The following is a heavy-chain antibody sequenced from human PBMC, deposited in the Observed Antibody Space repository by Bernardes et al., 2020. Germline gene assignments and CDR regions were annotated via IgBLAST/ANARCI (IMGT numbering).Heavy chain of an antibody. Sequence: GGSLRLSCAASGFTFSSYSMNWVRQAPGKGLEWVSSISSSSYIYYADSVKGRFTISRDNAKNSLYLQMNSLRAEDTAVYYCARDQNSYYDSSGYYTLSDFDYWGQGTLVTVSS. CDR3: ARDQNSYYDSSGYYTLSDFDY. V-gene: IGHV3-21*01. D-gene: IGHD3-22*01. CDR2: ISSSSYI. CDR1: GFTFSSYS. J-gene: IGHJ4*02.